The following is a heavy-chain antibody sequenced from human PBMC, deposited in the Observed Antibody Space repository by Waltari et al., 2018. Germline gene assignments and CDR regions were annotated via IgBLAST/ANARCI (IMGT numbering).Heavy chain of an antibody. CDR1: GYTFTSYD. CDR2: MNPNSGNT. V-gene: IGHV1-8*02. Sequence: QVQLVQSGAEVKKPGASVKVSCKASGYTFTSYDINWVRQATGQGLEWMGWMNPNSGNTGYAQKFQGRVTMTRNTSISTAYMELSSLRSEDTAVYYCARVRTLRFFRLVDAFDIWGQGTMVTVSS. D-gene: IGHD3-3*01. J-gene: IGHJ3*02. CDR3: ARVRTLRFFRLVDAFDI.